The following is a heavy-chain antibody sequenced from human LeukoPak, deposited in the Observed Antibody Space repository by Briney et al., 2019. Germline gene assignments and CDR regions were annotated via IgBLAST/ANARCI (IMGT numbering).Heavy chain of an antibody. D-gene: IGHD3-16*01. CDR2: INDRGSA. Sequence: SETLSLTCAVSGGSFSGHYWTWPRQPPGGGLQWISEINDRGSAHYNPSLESRVSISVDTSKKQFSLKVNSVTAADTAVYYCSRGVVSGRFGDYYYYMDVWGKGTTVTVSS. J-gene: IGHJ6*03. V-gene: IGHV4-34*01. CDR3: SRGVVSGRFGDYYYYMDV. CDR1: GGSFSGHY.